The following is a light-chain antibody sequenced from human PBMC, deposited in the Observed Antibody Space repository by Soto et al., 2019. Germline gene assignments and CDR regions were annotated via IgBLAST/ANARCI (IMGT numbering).Light chain of an antibody. CDR3: SSYAGGKNFYV. V-gene: IGLV2-8*01. CDR2: EVT. J-gene: IGLJ1*01. CDR1: SSDVGGYDY. Sequence: QSALTQPPSASGSPGHTVTISCTGTSSDVGGYDYVSWYQQHPGEAPKLIIYEVTKRPSGVPDRFSGSKSGNTASLTVSGLQAEDEADYHCSSYAGGKNFYVFGTGTKDTVL.